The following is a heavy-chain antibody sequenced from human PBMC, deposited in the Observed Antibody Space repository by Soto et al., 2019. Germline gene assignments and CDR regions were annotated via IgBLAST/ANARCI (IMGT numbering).Heavy chain of an antibody. V-gene: IGHV1-69*05. CDR3: ARDVAPDVYYYYGMDV. CDR2: IIPMIGKT. Sequence: QVQLVQSGAEVKKPGASVKVSCKASGGSFTSYAISWVRQAPGQGPEWMGGIIPMIGKTNYAQKFQGRVTIAXDESTSTAYMELSGLRSEDTAMYYCARDVAPDVYYYYGMDVWGQGTTVTVYS. J-gene: IGHJ6*02. D-gene: IGHD2-21*01. CDR1: GGSFTSYA.